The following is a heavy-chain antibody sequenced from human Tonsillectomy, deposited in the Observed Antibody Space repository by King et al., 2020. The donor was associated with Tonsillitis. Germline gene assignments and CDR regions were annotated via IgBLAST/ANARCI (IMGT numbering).Heavy chain of an antibody. CDR3: ARAGAPRYFDWLPTSDAFDI. D-gene: IGHD3-9*01. J-gene: IGHJ3*02. CDR1: GYTFTSYG. Sequence: VQLVESGAEVKKPGASVKVSCKASGYTFTSYGISWVRQAPGQGLEWMGWISAYNGNTNYAQKLQGRVTMTTDTSTSTAYMELRSLRSDDTAVYYCARAGAPRYFDWLPTSDAFDIWGQGTMVTVSS. V-gene: IGHV1-18*01. CDR2: ISAYNGNT.